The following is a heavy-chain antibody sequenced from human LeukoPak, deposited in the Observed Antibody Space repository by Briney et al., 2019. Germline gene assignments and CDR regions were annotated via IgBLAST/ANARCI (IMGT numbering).Heavy chain of an antibody. CDR2: IYSNDRT. J-gene: IGHJ4*02. Sequence: GGSLRRSGSASGFTGSSNYMIWVRQAPGKGREWVSVIYSNDRTYYADSVKGRFTISRDNSKNTLYLQMNSLRAEDTAVYYCASADNPPYNSGDFDYWGQGTLVTVSS. CDR1: GFTGSSNY. CDR3: ASADNPPYNSGDFDY. D-gene: IGHD6-19*01. V-gene: IGHV3-53*01.